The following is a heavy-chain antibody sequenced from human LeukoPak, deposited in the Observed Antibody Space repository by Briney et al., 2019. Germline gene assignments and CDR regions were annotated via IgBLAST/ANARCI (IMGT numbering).Heavy chain of an antibody. CDR2: ISYDGSNK. J-gene: IGHJ4*02. Sequence: GGSLRLSCAASGFTFSSYAMHWVRQAPGKGLEWVAVISYDGSNKYYADSVKGRFTISRDNAKNSLYLQMNSLRAEDTAVYYCARDGTAVGINYDYWGQGTLVTVSS. CDR3: ARDGTAVGINYDY. D-gene: IGHD6-13*01. CDR1: GFTFSSYA. V-gene: IGHV3-30*04.